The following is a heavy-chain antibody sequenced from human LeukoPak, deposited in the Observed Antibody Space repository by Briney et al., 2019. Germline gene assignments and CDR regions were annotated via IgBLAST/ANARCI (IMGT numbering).Heavy chain of an antibody. Sequence: SETLSLTCAVYGGSFSGYYWSWIRQPPGKGLEWIGEINHSGSTNYNPSLKSRVTISVDTSKNQFSLKLSSVTAADTAVYYCARGSSYSSRWWVDYYYGMDVWGQGTTVTVSS. V-gene: IGHV4-34*01. D-gene: IGHD6-13*01. CDR3: ARGSSYSSRWWVDYYYGMDV. J-gene: IGHJ6*02. CDR1: GGSFSGYY. CDR2: INHSGST.